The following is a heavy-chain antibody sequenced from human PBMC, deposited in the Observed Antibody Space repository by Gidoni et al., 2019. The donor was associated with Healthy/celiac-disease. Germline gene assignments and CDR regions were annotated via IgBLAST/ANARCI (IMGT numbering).Heavy chain of an antibody. D-gene: IGHD6-6*01. Sequence: QVQLQESGPGLVKPSETLSLTCTVSGGSISSYYWSWIRQPPGKGLEWIGYIYYSGSTNYNPSLQSRVPISVDTSKNQFSLKLSSVTAADTAVYYCASRIAARPGYYYYGMDVWGQGTTVTVSS. CDR2: IYYSGST. J-gene: IGHJ6*02. CDR3: ASRIAARPGYYYYGMDV. V-gene: IGHV4-59*01. CDR1: GGSISSYY.